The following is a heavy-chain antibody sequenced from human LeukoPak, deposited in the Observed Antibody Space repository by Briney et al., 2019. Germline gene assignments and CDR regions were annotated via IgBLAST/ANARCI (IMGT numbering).Heavy chain of an antibody. V-gene: IGHV1-69*04. CDR1: GGTFSSYA. J-gene: IGHJ4*02. Sequence: SVKVSCKASGGTFSSYAISWVRQAPGQGLVWMGRIIPILGIANYAQKFQGRVTITADKSTSTAYMELSSLRSEDTAVYYCARERVNYYDSSGYMVEYFDYWGQGTLVTVSS. CDR3: ARERVNYYDSSGYMVEYFDY. CDR2: IIPILGIA. D-gene: IGHD3-22*01.